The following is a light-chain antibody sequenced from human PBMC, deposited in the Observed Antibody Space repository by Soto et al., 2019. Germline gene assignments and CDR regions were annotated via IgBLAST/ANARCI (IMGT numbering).Light chain of an antibody. J-gene: IGLJ1*01. V-gene: IGLV2-14*01. CDR3: SSCASSSTYV. CDR1: SSDVGAYNC. CDR2: DVS. Sequence: QSVLTQPASVSASPGQSITISCTGTSSDVGAYNCVSWYQQHPGKAPKVMIYDVSNRPSGVSNRFSGSKSGNTASLTISGLQAEDEADYYCSSCASSSTYVFGTGTKLTVL.